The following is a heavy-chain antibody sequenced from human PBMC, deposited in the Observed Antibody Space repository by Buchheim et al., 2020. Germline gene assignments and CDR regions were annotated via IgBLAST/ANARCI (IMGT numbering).Heavy chain of an antibody. CDR3: ARSGSWGLPRGP. V-gene: IGHV1-46*01. J-gene: IGHJ4*02. D-gene: IGHD1-26*01. Sequence: QVQLVQSGAEVKKPGASVKVSCKASGYTFTSYYMHWVRQAPGQGLEWMGIINPSSGSTGYAQKFQGRVSMTRDTSTRTVSMELGSLRSEDTAVYYCARSGSWGLPRGPWGQGTL. CDR1: GYTFTSYY. CDR2: INPSSGST.